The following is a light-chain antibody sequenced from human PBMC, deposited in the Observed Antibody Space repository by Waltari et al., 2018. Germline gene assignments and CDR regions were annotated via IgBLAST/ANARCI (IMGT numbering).Light chain of an antibody. Sequence: ETVLTQSPGTLSLSPGERATLSCRASQSVGRSLAWYQPKPGQAPRLRIYGASSRATGIPDRVSGSGSGTDFSLTISRLEPEDFAVYYCQHYVRLPATFGQGTKVEIK. CDR3: QHYVRLPAT. V-gene: IGKV3-20*01. J-gene: IGKJ1*01. CDR1: QSVGRS. CDR2: GAS.